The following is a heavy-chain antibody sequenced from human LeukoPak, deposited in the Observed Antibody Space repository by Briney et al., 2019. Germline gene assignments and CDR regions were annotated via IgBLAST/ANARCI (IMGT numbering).Heavy chain of an antibody. CDR3: AKDWAAADY. V-gene: IGHV3-30*18. CDR1: GFTFSSYG. D-gene: IGHD6-13*01. J-gene: IGHJ4*02. CDR2: ISYDGSNK. Sequence: GRSLRLSCAASGFTFSSYGMHWVRQAPGKELEWVAVISYDGSNKYYADSVKGRFTISRDNSKNTLYLQMNSLRAEDTAVYYCAKDWAAADYWGQATLATVSS.